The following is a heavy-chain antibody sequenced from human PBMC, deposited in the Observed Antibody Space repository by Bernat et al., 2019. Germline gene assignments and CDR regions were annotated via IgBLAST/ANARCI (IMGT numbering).Heavy chain of an antibody. CDR2: IIPIFGTA. CDR1: GGTFSSYA. D-gene: IGHD2-15*01. Sequence: QVQLAQSGAEVKKPGSSVKVSCKASGGTFSSYAISWVRQAPGQGLEWMGGIIPIFGTANYAQKFQGRVTITADKSTSTAYMELSSLRSEDTAVYYCARDGKIEVVAATWNAFDIWGQGTMVTVSS. V-gene: IGHV1-69*06. CDR3: ARDGKIEVVAATWNAFDI. J-gene: IGHJ3*02.